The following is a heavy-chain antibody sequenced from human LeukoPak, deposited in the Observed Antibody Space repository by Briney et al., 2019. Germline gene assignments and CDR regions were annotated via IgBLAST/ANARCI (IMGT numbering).Heavy chain of an antibody. V-gene: IGHV3-30-3*01. Sequence: PGRSLRLSCAASGFRFTRYAMHWVRQAPGKGLEWVAVLSYDGSNKYYADSVKGRFTISRDNSKNTLYLQMNSLRAEDTAVYYCARDQCSTSCYSYFDYWGQGTLVTVSS. CDR2: LSYDGSNK. J-gene: IGHJ4*02. D-gene: IGHD2-2*02. CDR3: ARDQCSTSCYSYFDY. CDR1: GFRFTRYA.